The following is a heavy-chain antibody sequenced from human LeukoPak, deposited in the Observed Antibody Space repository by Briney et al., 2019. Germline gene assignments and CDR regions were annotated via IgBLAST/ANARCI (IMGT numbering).Heavy chain of an antibody. CDR3: ARDQGGDLWPGYFDY. J-gene: IGHJ4*02. Sequence: PGRSLRLSCAASGFTFSSYAMHWVRQAPGKGLEWVAVISYDGSNKYYADSVKGRFTISRDNSKNTLYLQMNSLRAEDTAVYYCARDQGGDLWPGYFDYWGQGTLVTVSS. D-gene: IGHD3-16*01. CDR2: ISYDGSNK. V-gene: IGHV3-30-3*01. CDR1: GFTFSSYA.